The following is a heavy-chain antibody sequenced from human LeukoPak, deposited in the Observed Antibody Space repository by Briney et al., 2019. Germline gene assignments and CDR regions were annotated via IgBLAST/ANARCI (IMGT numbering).Heavy chain of an antibody. J-gene: IGHJ4*02. CDR1: GGSFSGYY. CDR2: INHSGST. D-gene: IGHD6-13*01. CDR3: ARGKVPPGIAAGGTGYYFDY. Sequence: PSETLSLTCAVYGGSFSGYYWSWIRQPPGKGLEWIGEINHSGSTNYNPSLKSRVTISVDTSKNQFSLKLSSVTAADTAVYYCARGKVPPGIAAGGTGYYFDYWGQGTLVIVSS. V-gene: IGHV4-34*01.